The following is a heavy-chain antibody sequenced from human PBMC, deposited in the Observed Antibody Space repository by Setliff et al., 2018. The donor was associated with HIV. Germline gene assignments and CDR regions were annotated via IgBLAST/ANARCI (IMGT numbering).Heavy chain of an antibody. J-gene: IGHJ5*02. CDR3: AKDHSSRVPGPSESTWFDP. V-gene: IGHV3-33*06. D-gene: IGHD6-13*01. Sequence: GGSLRLSCAASGFTFSSYGMHWVRQAPGKGLEWVAVIWYGGSNKYYADSVKGRFTISRDNSKNTLYLQMNSLRAEDTAVYYCAKDHSSRVPGPSESTWFDPWGQGTLVTVSS. CDR2: IWYGGSNK. CDR1: GFTFSSYG.